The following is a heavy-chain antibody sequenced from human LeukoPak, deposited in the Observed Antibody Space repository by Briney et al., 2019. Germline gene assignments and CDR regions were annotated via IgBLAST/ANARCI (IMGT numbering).Heavy chain of an antibody. D-gene: IGHD3-3*01. J-gene: IGHJ4*02. V-gene: IGHV3-23*01. Sequence: GGSLRLSCAASGFTFSSYAMSWVRQPPGKGLEWVSAISGSGGSTYYADSVKGRFTISRDNSKNTLYLQMTSLRAEDTAVYYCAKDQGFWSGYYTNWGQGTLVTVSS. CDR3: AKDQGFWSGYYTN. CDR1: GFTFSSYA. CDR2: ISGSGGST.